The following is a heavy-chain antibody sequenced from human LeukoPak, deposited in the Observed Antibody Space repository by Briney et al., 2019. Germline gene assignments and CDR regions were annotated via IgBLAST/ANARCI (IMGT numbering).Heavy chain of an antibody. CDR1: GYSFTGYF. CDR3: ARRLYYAMDV. J-gene: IGHJ6*02. Sequence: GASVKVSCKASGYSFTGYFMQWVRQAPGQGLEWMGWINPNSGDTNYAQKFRGRVTMTRDTSISTAYMELSRLRSDDAAVYYCARRLYYAMDVWGQGTTVTVSS. V-gene: IGHV1-2*02. CDR2: INPNSGDT.